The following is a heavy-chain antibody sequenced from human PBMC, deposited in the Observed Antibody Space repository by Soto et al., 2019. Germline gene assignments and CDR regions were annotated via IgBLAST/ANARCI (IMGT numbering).Heavy chain of an antibody. CDR1: GYTFTNYA. V-gene: IGHV1-2*04. J-gene: IGHJ3*02. Sequence: ASVKVSCKASGYTFTNYAIHWVRQAPGQRLEWMGWINPNSGDTNYAQKFQGWVTMTRDTSISTAYMELSRLRSDDTAVYYCARDNNSYGSGSYYDDAFDIWGQGTMVTVSS. D-gene: IGHD3-10*01. CDR2: INPNSGDT. CDR3: ARDNNSYGSGSYYDDAFDI.